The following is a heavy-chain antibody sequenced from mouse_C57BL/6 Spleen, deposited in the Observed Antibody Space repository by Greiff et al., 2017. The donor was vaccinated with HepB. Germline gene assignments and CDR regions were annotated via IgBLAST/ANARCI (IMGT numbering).Heavy chain of an antibody. D-gene: IGHD1-1*01. V-gene: IGHV1-74*01. Sequence: QVQLKQPGAELVKPGASVKVSCKASGYTFTSYWMHWVKQRPGQGLEWIGRIHPSDSDTNYNQKFKGKATLTVDKSSSTAYMQLSSLTSEDSAVYYCAIEYYGSSPWYFDVWGTGTTVTVSS. CDR2: IHPSDSDT. CDR1: GYTFTSYW. CDR3: AIEYYGSSPWYFDV. J-gene: IGHJ1*03.